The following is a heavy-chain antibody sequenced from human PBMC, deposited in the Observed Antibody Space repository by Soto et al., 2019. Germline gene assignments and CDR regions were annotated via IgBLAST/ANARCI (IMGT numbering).Heavy chain of an antibody. CDR2: IWYDGSNK. V-gene: IGHV3-33*01. J-gene: IGHJ4*02. D-gene: IGHD3-10*01. CDR1: GFTFSSYG. Sequence: GGSLRLSCAASGFTFSSYGMYWVRQAPGKGLEWVAVIWYDGSNKYYADSVKGRFTISRDNSKNTLYLQMNSLRAEDTAVYYCARDLDYYGSGILDYWGQGTLVTVSS. CDR3: ARDLDYYGSGILDY.